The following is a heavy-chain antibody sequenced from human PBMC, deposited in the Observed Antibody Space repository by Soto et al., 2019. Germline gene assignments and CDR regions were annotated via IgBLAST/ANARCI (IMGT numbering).Heavy chain of an antibody. CDR2: INSNSGSR. V-gene: IGHV3-9*01. Sequence: EVQLVESGGGLVQPGRSLRLSGLGSGFTFEDFAMHWVRQAPGKGLQWVSSINSNSGSRGYADSVKGRFTISRDNAKKSLYLQMRSLRPEDTALYYCSKDMGFSNTWEHNWFHPWGQGTLVTVSS. D-gene: IGHD6-13*01. J-gene: IGHJ5*02. CDR1: GFTFEDFA. CDR3: SKDMGFSNTWEHNWFHP.